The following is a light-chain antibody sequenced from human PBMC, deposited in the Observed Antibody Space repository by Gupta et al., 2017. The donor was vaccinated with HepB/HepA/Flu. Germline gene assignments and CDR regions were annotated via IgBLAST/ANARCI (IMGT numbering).Light chain of an antibody. V-gene: IGLV1-51*02. Sequence: QSVLTQPPSVSAAPGQKVTISCSGSSSHIGNNYVSWYQQLPGTAPKLLIYENNKRPSGIPDRFSGSKSGTSATLGITGLQTGDEADYYCGTWDSSLSVYVFGTGTKVTVL. CDR3: GTWDSSLSVYV. J-gene: IGLJ1*01. CDR1: SSHIGNNY. CDR2: ENN.